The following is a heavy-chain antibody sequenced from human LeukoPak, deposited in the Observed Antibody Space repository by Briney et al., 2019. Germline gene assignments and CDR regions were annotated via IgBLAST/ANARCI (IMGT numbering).Heavy chain of an antibody. V-gene: IGHV3-30*02. CDR3: AKDITPGRGDYKDAFDI. CDR1: GFTFSSYG. J-gene: IGHJ3*02. D-gene: IGHD4-17*01. CDR2: IRYDGSNK. Sequence: GGSLRLSCAASGFTFSSYGMHWVRQAPGKGLEWVAFIRYDGSNKYYADSVKGRFTISRDNSKNTLYLQMNSLRAEDTAVYYCAKDITPGRGDYKDAFDIWGQGTMVTVSS.